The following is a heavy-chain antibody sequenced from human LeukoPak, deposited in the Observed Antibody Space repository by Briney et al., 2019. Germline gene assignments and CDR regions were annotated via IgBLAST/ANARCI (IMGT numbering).Heavy chain of an antibody. CDR3: AKRGSRGAFDY. CDR1: GFTFSSYA. Sequence: PGGFLRLSCAASGFTFSSYAMHWVRQAPGKGLEWLAVISYDGSNKYYADSVKGRFTISRDNSKNTLYLQMNSLRTEDTAVYYCAKRGSRGAFDYWGQGTLVTVSS. CDR2: ISYDGSNK. V-gene: IGHV3-30*18. J-gene: IGHJ4*02. D-gene: IGHD3-10*01.